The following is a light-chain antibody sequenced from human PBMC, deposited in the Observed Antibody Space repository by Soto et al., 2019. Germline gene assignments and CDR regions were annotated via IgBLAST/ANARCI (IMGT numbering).Light chain of an antibody. CDR1: NSNIRRTA. V-gene: IGLV1-44*01. Sequence: QSVLTQPPSASGTPGQRVTISCSGSNSNIRRTAVNWYQQLPGMAPKLLIYMNNRRPSGVPDRFSGSKSGTSASLAISGLQSEDEANYFCATWDDSVNGVIFGGGTKLTVL. J-gene: IGLJ2*01. CDR3: ATWDDSVNGVI. CDR2: MNN.